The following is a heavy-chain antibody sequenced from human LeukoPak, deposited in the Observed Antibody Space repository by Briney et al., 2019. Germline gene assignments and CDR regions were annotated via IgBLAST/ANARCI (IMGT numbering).Heavy chain of an antibody. CDR1: GFTFSNCA. CDR2: ISGSGG. Sequence: GGSLRLSCAASGFTFSNCAMSWVRPAPGKGLEWVSFISGSGGNYADSVKGRFTITRDDSKNTLYLQMNSLRAEDTAVYYCARGEAIPNDYWGQGTLVTVSS. J-gene: IGHJ4*02. V-gene: IGHV3-23*01. CDR3: ARGEAIPNDY. D-gene: IGHD1-26*01.